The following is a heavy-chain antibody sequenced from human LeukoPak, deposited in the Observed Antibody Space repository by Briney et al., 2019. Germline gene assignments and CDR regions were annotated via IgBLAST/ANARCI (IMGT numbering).Heavy chain of an antibody. J-gene: IGHJ4*02. Sequence: ASVKVSCTASGYTFTSYYMHWVRQAPGQGLEWMGIINPSGGSTSYAQKFQGRVTMTRDTSTSTVYMELSSLRSEDTAVYYCARDRFPRGYDILTGYYRGCFDYWGQGTLVTVSS. D-gene: IGHD3-9*01. V-gene: IGHV1-46*01. CDR2: INPSGGST. CDR3: ARDRFPRGYDILTGYYRGCFDY. CDR1: GYTFTSYY.